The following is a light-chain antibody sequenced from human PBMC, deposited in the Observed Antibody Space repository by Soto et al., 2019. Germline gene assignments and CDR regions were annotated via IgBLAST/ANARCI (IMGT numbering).Light chain of an antibody. Sequence: EIVLTQSPAILSLAPGERASLSCRASQRVSSFLAWYQQKPGRAPRLLIYDASNRATGIPARFNGSGSGTDFTLTISSLEPEDFAVYYCQQRSGWPLTFGGGTKVEIK. V-gene: IGKV3-11*01. CDR2: DAS. CDR3: QQRSGWPLT. CDR1: QRVSSF. J-gene: IGKJ4*01.